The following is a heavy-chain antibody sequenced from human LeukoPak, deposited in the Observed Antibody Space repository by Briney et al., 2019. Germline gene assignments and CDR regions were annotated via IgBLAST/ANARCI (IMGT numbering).Heavy chain of an antibody. D-gene: IGHD3-9*01. V-gene: IGHV4-34*01. J-gene: IGHJ4*02. CDR2: INHSGST. Sequence: PSETLSLTCAVYGGSFSGYYWSWIRQPPGKGLEWIGEINHSGSTNYNPSLKSRVTISVDTSKNQFSLKLSSETAADTAVYYCAREGYYDILTGYYRFDYWGQGTLVTVSS. CDR1: GGSFSGYY. CDR3: AREGYYDILTGYYRFDY.